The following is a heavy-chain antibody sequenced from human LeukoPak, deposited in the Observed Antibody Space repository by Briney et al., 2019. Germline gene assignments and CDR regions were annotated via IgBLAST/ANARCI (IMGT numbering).Heavy chain of an antibody. J-gene: IGHJ4*02. CDR1: GFTFSSYE. Sequence: PGGSLRLSCAASGFTFSSYEMNWVRQAPGKGLEWVSYTSSSGSTIYYADSVKGRFTISRDNAKNSLYLQMNSLRAEDTAVYYCAGLYRVPDYWGQGTLVTVSS. V-gene: IGHV3-48*03. D-gene: IGHD5/OR15-5a*01. CDR2: TSSSGSTI. CDR3: AGLYRVPDY.